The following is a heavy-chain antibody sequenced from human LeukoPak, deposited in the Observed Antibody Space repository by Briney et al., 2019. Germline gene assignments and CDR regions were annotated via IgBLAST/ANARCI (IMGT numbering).Heavy chain of an antibody. V-gene: IGHV4-4*07. J-gene: IGHJ4*02. CDR1: GGSISSYY. CDR2: IYTSGST. D-gene: IGHD3-10*01. CDR3: ARGPYGSGSSGYFDY. Sequence: SETLSLTCTVSGGSISSYYWSWIRQPAGKGLEWIGRIYTSGSTNYNPSLKSRVTMSVDTSKNQFSLKLSPVTAADTAVYYCARGPYGSGSSGYFDYWGQGTLVTVSS.